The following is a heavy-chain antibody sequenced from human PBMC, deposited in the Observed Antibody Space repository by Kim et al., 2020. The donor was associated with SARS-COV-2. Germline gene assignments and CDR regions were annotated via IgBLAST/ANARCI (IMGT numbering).Heavy chain of an antibody. Sequence: GGSLRLSCAASGFTFSNAWLSWVRQAPGKGLEWVGRIKSKTDGGTTDYAAPVKGRFTISRDDSKNTLSLQMNSLKTEDTAVYYCTTAQSLRPYSGYELGGMDVWGQGTTVTVSS. CDR3: TTAQSLRPYSGYELGGMDV. D-gene: IGHD5-12*01. CDR2: IKSKTDGGTT. J-gene: IGHJ6*02. V-gene: IGHV3-15*01. CDR1: GFTFSNAW.